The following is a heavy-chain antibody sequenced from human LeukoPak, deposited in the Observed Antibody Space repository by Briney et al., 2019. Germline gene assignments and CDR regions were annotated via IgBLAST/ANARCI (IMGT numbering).Heavy chain of an antibody. CDR1: GFNYLPYG. Sequence: GGSLRLSCAASGFNYLPYGLQSLRQAPGKGLEWVAFIRSDGSDKSYAGSVRGRFTISKDNSKNTLYLQMNTLRTEDTAVHYCCIDYRSSDFWGQGTLVTVSS. V-gene: IGHV3-30*02. CDR2: IRSDGSDK. CDR3: CIDYRSSDF. D-gene: IGHD6-19*01. J-gene: IGHJ4*02.